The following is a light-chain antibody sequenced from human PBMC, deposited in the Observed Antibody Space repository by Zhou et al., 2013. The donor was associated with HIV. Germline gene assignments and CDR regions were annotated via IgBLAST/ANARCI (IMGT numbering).Light chain of an antibody. CDR3: QQTYSIPLT. V-gene: IGKV1-39*01. CDR1: QTISNS. J-gene: IGKJ4*01. Sequence: DIQMTQSPSSLSASVGDRVTITCRASQTISNSLSWYQQKPGKAPKLLIYAAFSLQSGVPSRFSGSGSGTYFTLTITNLQPEDFATYFCQQTYSIPLTFGGGTRLEIK. CDR2: AAF.